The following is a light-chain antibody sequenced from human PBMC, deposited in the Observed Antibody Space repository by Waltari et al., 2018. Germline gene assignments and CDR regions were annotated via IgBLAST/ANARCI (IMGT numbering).Light chain of an antibody. V-gene: IGLV3-21*02. CDR3: QVWDSSSDHVV. CDR2: DDS. J-gene: IGLJ2*01. Sequence: SYVLTQPPSVSVAPGQTARITCGGNNIASKNVHWYQQKPGQAPVRVVDDDSDRPSGIPERVSGSNSGNTATLTISRVEAGDEADYYCQVWDSSSDHVVFGGGTKLTVL. CDR1: NIASKN.